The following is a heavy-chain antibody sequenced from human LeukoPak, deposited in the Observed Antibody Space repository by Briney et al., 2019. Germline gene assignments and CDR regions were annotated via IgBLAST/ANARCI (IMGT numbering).Heavy chain of an antibody. D-gene: IGHD3-10*01. CDR3: ATDRPPGGYKIDAFDI. J-gene: IGHJ3*02. CDR2: FDPEDGET. Sequence: GASVKVSCKVSGYTLTELSMHWVRQAPGKGLEWMGGFDPEDGETIYAQKFQGRVTMTEDTSTDTAYMELSRLRSEDTAVYYCATDRPPGGYKIDAFDIWGQGTMVTVSS. V-gene: IGHV1-24*01. CDR1: GYTLTELS.